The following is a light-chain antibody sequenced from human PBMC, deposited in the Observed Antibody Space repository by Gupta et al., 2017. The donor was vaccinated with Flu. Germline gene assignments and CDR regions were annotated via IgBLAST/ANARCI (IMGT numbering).Light chain of an antibody. CDR1: QDIAYNN. J-gene: IGKJ4*01. CDR2: GAR. V-gene: IGKV3-20*01. CDR3: QQVCRSIT. Sequence: IVLTQSPGTLSLSPGERATLSCRASQDIAYNNLAWYQQRPGQAPRLLIYGARNRAAGIPDRFSGSGCGTDFTLSSSRREPEDFAMYYGQQVCRSITFGRGTKVEIK.